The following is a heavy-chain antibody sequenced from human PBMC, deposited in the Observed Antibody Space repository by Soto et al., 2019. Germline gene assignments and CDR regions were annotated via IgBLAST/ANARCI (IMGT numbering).Heavy chain of an antibody. Sequence: GGSLRLSCAASGFTFSSYGMHWVRQAPGKGLEWVAVIWYDGSNKYYADSVKGRFTISRDNSKNTLYLQMNSLRAEDTAVYYCAREQTLSGWSVYFDYWGQGTLVTVSS. D-gene: IGHD6-19*01. CDR3: AREQTLSGWSVYFDY. CDR1: GFTFSSYG. CDR2: IWYDGSNK. J-gene: IGHJ4*02. V-gene: IGHV3-33*01.